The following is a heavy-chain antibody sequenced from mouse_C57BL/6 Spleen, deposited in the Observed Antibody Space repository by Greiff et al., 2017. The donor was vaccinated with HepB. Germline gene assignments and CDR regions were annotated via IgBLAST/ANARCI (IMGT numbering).Heavy chain of an antibody. Sequence: VQLQESGAELVKPGASVKLSCKASGYTFTEYTIHWVKQRSGQGLEWIGWFYPGSGSIKYNEKFKDKATLTADKSSSTVYMELSRLTSEDSAVYFCARHGDYGSSYSYYFDYWGQGTTLTVSS. CDR3: ARHGDYGSSYSYYFDY. CDR2: FYPGSGSI. J-gene: IGHJ2*01. D-gene: IGHD1-1*01. CDR1: GYTFTEYT. V-gene: IGHV1-62-2*01.